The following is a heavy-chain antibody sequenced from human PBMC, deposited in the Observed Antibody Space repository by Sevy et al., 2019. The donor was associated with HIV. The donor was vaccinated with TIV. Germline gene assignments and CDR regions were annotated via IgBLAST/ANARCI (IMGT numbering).Heavy chain of an antibody. J-gene: IGHJ4*02. V-gene: IGHV1-18*01. Sequence: ASVKVSCKASGYTFTSYGISWVRQAPGQGLEWMGWISAYNGNTNYAQKLQGRVTMTTDTSTSTAYMELRSLRSDDTAVYYCAALQPCQYYFDYWGQGTLVTVSS. CDR2: ISAYNGNT. CDR3: AALQPCQYYFDY. CDR1: GYTFTSYG.